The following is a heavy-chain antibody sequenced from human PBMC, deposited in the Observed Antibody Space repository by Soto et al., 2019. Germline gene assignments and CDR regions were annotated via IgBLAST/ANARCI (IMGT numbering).Heavy chain of an antibody. CDR1: GGTLSDYA. J-gene: IGHJ6*02. CDR2: IMPTLDSA. CDR3: AVAAVREILTEQSSGMAV. V-gene: IGHV1-69*01. Sequence: QVQLVQSGAEVKHPGSSVKVSCKASGGTLSDYAVSWVRQARGQGLEWMGGIMPTLDSANYAQKFQGRLTITADESTSTANMELSSLTSDDTAISYCAVAAVREILTEQSSGMAVWGQGTTVTVSS. D-gene: IGHD3-10*01.